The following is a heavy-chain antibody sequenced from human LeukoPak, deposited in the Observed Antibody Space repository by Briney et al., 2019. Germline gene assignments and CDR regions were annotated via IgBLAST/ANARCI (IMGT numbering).Heavy chain of an antibody. J-gene: IGHJ6*02. V-gene: IGHV3-69-1*01. CDR3: TKDVSPGGADV. D-gene: IGHD2/OR15-2a*01. CDR2: ISSSSTI. CDR1: GFTFSDYY. Sequence: GGSLRLSCAASGFTFSDYYMSWIRQVPGKGLEWVSYISSSSTIYYADSVKGRFTISTDNAKTSLYLQMNSLRAEDTALYYCTKDVSPGGADVWGQGTTVTVSS.